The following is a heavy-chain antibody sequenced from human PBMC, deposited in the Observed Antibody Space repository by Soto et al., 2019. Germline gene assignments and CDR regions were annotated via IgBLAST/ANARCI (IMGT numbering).Heavy chain of an antibody. CDR3: ARINLPSGYDNRWFDP. V-gene: IGHV4-39*01. D-gene: IGHD5-12*01. Sequence: PSETLSLTCTVSGGSISSSSYYWGWIRQPPGKGLEWIGSIYYSGSTYYNPSLKSRVTISVDTSKNQFSLKLSSVTAADTAVYYCARINLPSGYDNRWFDPWGQGTLVTVSS. CDR2: IYYSGST. CDR1: GGSISSSSYY. J-gene: IGHJ5*02.